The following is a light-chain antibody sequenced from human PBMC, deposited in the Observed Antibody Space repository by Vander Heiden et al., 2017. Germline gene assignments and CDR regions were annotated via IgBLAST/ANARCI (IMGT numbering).Light chain of an antibody. CDR1: SSNIGRNT. Sequence: QSVLTQPPSASGTPGQRVTISCSGSSSNIGRNTVTWYQQLPGTAPKLLIYRNNQRPSGVPDRFSGSKSGTSASLAISGLQSEDEADYYCAAWDDSPLGVFGTGTKVTVL. CDR3: AAWDDSPLGV. CDR2: RNN. J-gene: IGLJ1*01. V-gene: IGLV1-44*01.